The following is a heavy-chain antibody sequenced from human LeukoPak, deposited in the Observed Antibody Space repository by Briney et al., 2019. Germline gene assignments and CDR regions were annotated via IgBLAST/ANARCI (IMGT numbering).Heavy chain of an antibody. V-gene: IGHV3-30*03. Sequence: GRSLRLSCAASGFTFSSYGMHCVRQAPGKGLEWVAFMSYDGSNQYYADSVKGRFTISRDNSKNTLYLQMNSLRAEDTAVYYCARGDYGDYGTFGFHHWGQGTLVTVSS. CDR3: ARGDYGDYGTFGFHH. CDR2: MSYDGSNQ. CDR1: GFTFSSYG. D-gene: IGHD4-17*01. J-gene: IGHJ1*01.